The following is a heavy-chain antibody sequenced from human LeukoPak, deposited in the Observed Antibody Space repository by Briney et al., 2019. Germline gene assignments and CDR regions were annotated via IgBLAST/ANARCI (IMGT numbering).Heavy chain of an antibody. CDR3: AKDQGSGSGYYSWGYFDY. J-gene: IGHJ4*02. CDR2: ISASGGST. V-gene: IGHV3-23*01. D-gene: IGHD3-10*01. CDR1: GFTFSSYG. Sequence: GGSLRLSCAASGFTFSSYGMSWVRQAPGKGLEWVSAISASGGSTAYADSVKGRFTISRDISKNTLYLHMNSLRAEDTAVYYCAKDQGSGSGYYSWGYFDYWGQGTLVTVSS.